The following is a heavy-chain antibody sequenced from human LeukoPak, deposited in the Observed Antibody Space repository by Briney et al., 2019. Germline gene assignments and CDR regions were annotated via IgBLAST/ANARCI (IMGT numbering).Heavy chain of an antibody. Sequence: ASVKVSCKASGYTFTSYDINWVRQAPGQGLEWMGWMNPNSGNTGYAQEFQGRVTITRNTSISTAYMELSSLRSEDTAVYYCARGRGYTYYFDYWGQGTLVTVSS. CDR2: MNPNSGNT. CDR1: GYTFTSYD. D-gene: IGHD3-3*01. CDR3: ARGRGYTYYFDY. J-gene: IGHJ4*02. V-gene: IGHV1-8*03.